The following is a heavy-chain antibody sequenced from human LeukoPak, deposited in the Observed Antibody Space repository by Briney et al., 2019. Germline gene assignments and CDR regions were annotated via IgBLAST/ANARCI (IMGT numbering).Heavy chain of an antibody. CDR1: GYTFTSYG. D-gene: IGHD2-2*01. J-gene: IGHJ6*03. Sequence: ASVKVSCKASGYTFTSYGISWVRQAPGQGLEWMGWISAYNGNTNYAQKLQGRVTMTTDTSTSTAYMELRSLRSDDTAVYYCARDRPVYCSSTSCWGAGLYYYYYMDVWGKGTTVTVSS. CDR3: ARDRPVYCSSTSCWGAGLYYYYYMDV. V-gene: IGHV1-18*01. CDR2: ISAYNGNT.